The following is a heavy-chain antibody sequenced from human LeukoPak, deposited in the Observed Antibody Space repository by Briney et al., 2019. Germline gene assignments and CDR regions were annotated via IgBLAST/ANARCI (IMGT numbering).Heavy chain of an antibody. Sequence: PGGSLRLSCAASGFTFSTYSMNWVRQAPGKGLEWVSSISSSSSYIYYADSVKGRFTISRDNAKNSLYLQMNSLRDEDTAVYYCARPWNYYYYYVMDVWGQGTTVTVSS. V-gene: IGHV3-21*01. J-gene: IGHJ6*02. CDR3: ARPWNYYYYYVMDV. D-gene: IGHD1-1*01. CDR1: GFTFSTYS. CDR2: ISSSSSYI.